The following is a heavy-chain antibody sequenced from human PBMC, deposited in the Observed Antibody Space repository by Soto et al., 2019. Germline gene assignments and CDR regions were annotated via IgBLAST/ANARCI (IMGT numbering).Heavy chain of an antibody. CDR3: AREPIVGARYHWFDP. J-gene: IGHJ5*02. CDR2: TYYRSKWYN. V-gene: IGHV6-1*01. D-gene: IGHD1-26*01. Sequence: SQPLSLTCALSGGSVSSNRAAWNWIRQSPSRGLEWLGRTYYRSKWYNDYAVSVKSRITINPDTSKNQFSLQLNSVTPEDTAVYYCAREPIVGARYHWFDPWGQGTLVTVSA. CDR1: GGSVSSNRAA.